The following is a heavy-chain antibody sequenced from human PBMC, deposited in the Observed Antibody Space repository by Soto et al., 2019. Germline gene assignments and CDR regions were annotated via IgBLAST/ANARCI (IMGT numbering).Heavy chain of an antibody. CDR2: IYYSGNT. CDR3: ARYQGEHCSGGTCYRYNWFDL. V-gene: IGHV4-31*03. J-gene: IGHJ5*02. CDR1: GGSISSGGYY. Sequence: SETLSLTCTVSGGSISSGGYYWSWIRQHPGKRLEWIGYIYYSGNTHYNPSLKSRVTISVDTSQSQFSLNLRSVTAADTAVYYCARYQGEHCSGGTCYRYNWFDLWGQGTPVTVSS. D-gene: IGHD2-15*01.